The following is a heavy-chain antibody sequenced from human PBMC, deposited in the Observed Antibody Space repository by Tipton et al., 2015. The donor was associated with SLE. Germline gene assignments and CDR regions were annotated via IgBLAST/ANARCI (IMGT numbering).Heavy chain of an antibody. CDR3: AKMGLPYYGSGSSTGMDV. J-gene: IGHJ6*02. CDR1: GFIFSSYG. CDR2: IWYDGSNK. Sequence: RSLRLSCAASGFIFSSYGMHWVRQAPGKGLEWVALIWYDGSNKYYADSVKGRFTVSRDTSKNTLYLQMNSLRAEDTAVYYCAKMGLPYYGSGSSTGMDVWGQGTTVTVSS. D-gene: IGHD3-10*01. V-gene: IGHV3-33*06.